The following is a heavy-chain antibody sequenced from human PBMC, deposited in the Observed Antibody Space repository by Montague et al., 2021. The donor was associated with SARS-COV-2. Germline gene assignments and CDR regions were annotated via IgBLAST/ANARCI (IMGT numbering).Heavy chain of an antibody. J-gene: IGHJ4*02. Sequence: SETLSLTCAVYGGSFNDYYWSWIRQAPGKGLEWIGEINHSGSAKYNPSLRSRVTISVDKSKNQFSLKLSSVTAADTAVYYCARGFDYWGQGTLVTVSS. CDR1: GGSFNDYY. V-gene: IGHV4-34*01. CDR2: INHSGSA. CDR3: ARGFDY.